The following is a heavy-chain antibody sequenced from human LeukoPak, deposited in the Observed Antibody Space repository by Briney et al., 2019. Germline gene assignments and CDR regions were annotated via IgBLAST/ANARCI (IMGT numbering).Heavy chain of an antibody. J-gene: IGHJ6*02. CDR1: GYTFTSYD. V-gene: IGHV1-8*01. CDR2: MNPNSGNT. CDR3: ARGSRRDYDFWSGPTYYGMDV. D-gene: IGHD3-3*01. Sequence: ASVKVSCKASGYTFTSYDINWVRQATEQGIEWMGWMNPNSGNTGYAQKFQGRVTMTRNTSISTAYMELSSLRSEDTAVYYCARGSRRDYDFWSGPTYYGMDVWGQGTTVTVSS.